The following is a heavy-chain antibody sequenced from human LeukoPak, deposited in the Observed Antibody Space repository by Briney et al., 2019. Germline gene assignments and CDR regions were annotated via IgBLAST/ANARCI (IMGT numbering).Heavy chain of an antibody. D-gene: IGHD1-26*01. Sequence: PSETLSLTCAVSGGSITTTDFDWAWIRQPPGQGFEWIATISSSGKAYYYPSLMSRVTISVDTSKNQLSLDVTSVTAADTGLFYCARFKGGTGFDYWGRGILVIVS. J-gene: IGHJ4*02. V-gene: IGHV4-39*01. CDR1: GGSITTTDFD. CDR3: ARFKGGTGFDY. CDR2: ISSSGKA.